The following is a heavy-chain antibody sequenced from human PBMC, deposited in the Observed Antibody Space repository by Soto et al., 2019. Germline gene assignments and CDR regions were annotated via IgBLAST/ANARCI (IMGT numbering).Heavy chain of an antibody. CDR3: AKDLALQGGSGSSISDY. Sequence: QSGGSLRLSCAASGFTFSSYAMSWVRQAPGKGLEWVSAISGSGGSTYYADSVKGRFTISRDNSKNTLYLQMNSLRAEDTAVYYCAKDLALQGGSGSSISDYWGQGTLVTVSS. J-gene: IGHJ4*02. D-gene: IGHD3-10*01. CDR2: ISGSGGST. V-gene: IGHV3-23*01. CDR1: GFTFSSYA.